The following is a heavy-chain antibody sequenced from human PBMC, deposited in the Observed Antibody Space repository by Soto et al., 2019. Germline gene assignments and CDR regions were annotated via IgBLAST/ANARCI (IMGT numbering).Heavy chain of an antibody. Sequence: GGSLRLSCAASGFTFSNYAMSWVRQAPGKGLEWVSAMSGSGDRTYYADSVKGRFTISRDNSKNTLYLQMNSLRAEDTAVYYCAKDRASEVVNIVATVDYWGQGTLVTVSS. V-gene: IGHV3-23*01. CDR3: AKDRASEVVNIVATVDY. CDR2: MSGSGDRT. D-gene: IGHD5-12*01. CDR1: GFTFSNYA. J-gene: IGHJ4*02.